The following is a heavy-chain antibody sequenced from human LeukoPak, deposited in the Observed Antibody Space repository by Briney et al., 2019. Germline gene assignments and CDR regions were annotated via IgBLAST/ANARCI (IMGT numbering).Heavy chain of an antibody. CDR1: GFTFSSYG. J-gene: IGHJ4*02. CDR2: IWYDGSNK. V-gene: IGHV3-33*01. CDR3: ARDPSYYYGSGSPLDY. D-gene: IGHD3-10*01. Sequence: GGSLRLSCAASGFTFSSYGMHWVRQAPGKGLERVAVIWYDGSNKYYADSVKGRFTISRDNSKNTLYLQMNSLRAEDTAVYYCARDPSYYYGSGSPLDYWGQGTLVTVSS.